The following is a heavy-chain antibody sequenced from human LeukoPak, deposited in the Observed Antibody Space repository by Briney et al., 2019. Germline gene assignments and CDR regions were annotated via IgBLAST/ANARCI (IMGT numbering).Heavy chain of an antibody. J-gene: IGHJ4*02. Sequence: SETLSLTCAVYGGTFGGYYWTWVRQPPGERPEWIGEINHFGNTNYNSSLKSRVTISVDTSKHQFSLRLTSVTAADTAVYYCATVSGTSSILYWGQGTLVIVSS. D-gene: IGHD2-2*01. CDR2: INHFGNT. V-gene: IGHV4-34*01. CDR1: GGTFGGYY. CDR3: ATVSGTSSILY.